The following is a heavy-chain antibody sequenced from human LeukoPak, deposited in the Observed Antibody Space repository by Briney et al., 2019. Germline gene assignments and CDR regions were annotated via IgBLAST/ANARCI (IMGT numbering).Heavy chain of an antibody. J-gene: IGHJ5*02. D-gene: IGHD1-26*01. Sequence: SETLSLTCTVSGGSISSSGYYWGWIRQPPGKGLEWIASIYYSGSTYYNPSLKSQVTISVDTSKNQLSLKLSSLTAADTAVYYCARHEYSGSYYGLSWFDPWGQGTLVTVSS. CDR3: ARHEYSGSYYGLSWFDP. V-gene: IGHV4-39*01. CDR2: IYYSGST. CDR1: GGSISSSGYY.